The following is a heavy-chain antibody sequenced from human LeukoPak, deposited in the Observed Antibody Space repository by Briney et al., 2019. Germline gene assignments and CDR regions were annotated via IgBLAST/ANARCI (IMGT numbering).Heavy chain of an antibody. CDR3: AELGITMIGGV. Sequence: PGRSLRLSCAASGFTFSSYGMHWVRQAPGRGLEWVALISFDAFNTYYADSVKGRFTISRDNSKNTLFLQMNSLSVEDTAVYFCAELGITMIGGVWGKGTTVTISS. J-gene: IGHJ6*04. CDR2: ISFDAFNT. D-gene: IGHD3-10*02. CDR1: GFTFSSYG. V-gene: IGHV3-30*18.